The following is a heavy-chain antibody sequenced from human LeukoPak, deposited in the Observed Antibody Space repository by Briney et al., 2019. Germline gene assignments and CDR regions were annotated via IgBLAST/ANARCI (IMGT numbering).Heavy chain of an antibody. J-gene: IGHJ4*02. D-gene: IGHD3-3*01. CDR1: GGSISSYY. CDR3: ARVLPQITIFGVAQLLPHFDY. CDR2: IYYSGST. V-gene: IGHV4-59*01. Sequence: PSETLSLTCTVSGGSISSYYWSWIRQPPGKGLEWIGYIYYSGSTNYNPSLKSRVTISVDTSKNQFSLKLSSATAADTAVYYCARVLPQITIFGVAQLLPHFDYWGQGTLVTVSS.